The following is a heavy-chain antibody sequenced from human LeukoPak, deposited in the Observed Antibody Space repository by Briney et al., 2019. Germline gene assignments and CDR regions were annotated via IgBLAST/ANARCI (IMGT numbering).Heavy chain of an antibody. V-gene: IGHV4-39*01. CDR2: IYSSGIT. Sequence: NPSETLSLTCTVSGASISSSTYYWGWIRQPPGKGLEWIGSIYSSGITYCNPSLKSRVTIFADTSKNQVSLQLSSVTAADTAVYYCAGRPAGYWGQGTLVTVSS. CDR3: AGRPAGY. J-gene: IGHJ4*02. CDR1: GASISSSTYY.